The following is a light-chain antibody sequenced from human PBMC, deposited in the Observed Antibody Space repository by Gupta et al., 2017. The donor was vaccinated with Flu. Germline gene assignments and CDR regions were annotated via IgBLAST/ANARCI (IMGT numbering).Light chain of an antibody. J-gene: IGLJ1*01. CDR1: HSDVGGYQF. CDR2: EVT. CDR3: SSYTDANTWV. V-gene: IGLV2-14*01. Sequence: QSALTQPASVSGSPGQSLTISCSGTHSDVGGYQFVTWYHHHPGRAPKLLIYEVTKRPSEISDRFSGSKSGNTASLTISGLQPEDEADYFCSSYTDANTWVFGSGSRVTVL.